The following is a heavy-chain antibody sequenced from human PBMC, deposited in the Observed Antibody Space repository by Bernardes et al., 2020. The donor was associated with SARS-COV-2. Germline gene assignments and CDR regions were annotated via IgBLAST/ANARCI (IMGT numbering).Heavy chain of an antibody. Sequence: GGSLRLSCAASGFIVSDNYMSWVRQAPGKGLEWLSIIYIGGSTQYADSVKGRFTVSRDNSKNTLYLQMNNLSVEDTAIYYCARKMDVVDYGMDVWGQGTKVTGSS. V-gene: IGHV3-53*01. CDR2: IYIGGST. D-gene: IGHD2-15*01. CDR1: GFIVSDNY. J-gene: IGHJ6*02. CDR3: ARKMDVVDYGMDV.